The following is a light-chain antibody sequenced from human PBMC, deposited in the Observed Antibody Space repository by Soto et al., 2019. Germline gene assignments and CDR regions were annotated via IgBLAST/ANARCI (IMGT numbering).Light chain of an antibody. J-gene: IGKJ3*01. CDR1: QSVSSNY. V-gene: IGKV3-20*01. CDR2: GAS. CDR3: QQYSITPCA. Sequence: EIVLTQSPGTLSLSPGERATLSCRASQSVSSNYLAWYKQKPGQAPRLLIYGASSRATGIPDRFSGRGSGTDFTLTISRLEPEDFAVYYCQQYSITPCAFGPGTKVAIK.